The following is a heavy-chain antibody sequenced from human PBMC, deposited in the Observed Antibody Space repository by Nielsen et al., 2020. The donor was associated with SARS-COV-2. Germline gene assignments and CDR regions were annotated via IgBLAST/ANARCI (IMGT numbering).Heavy chain of an antibody. D-gene: IGHD3-10*01. CDR2: IYYSGST. V-gene: IGHV4-31*03. Sequence: SETLSLTCTVSGGSISSGGYYWSWIRQHPGKGLEWIGYIYYSGSTYYNPSLKSRVTISVDTSKNQFSLKLSSVTAADTAVYYCAREVTMVRGVISERIRYFDLWGRGTLVTVSS. CDR3: AREVTMVRGVISERIRYFDL. CDR1: GGSISSGGYY. J-gene: IGHJ2*01.